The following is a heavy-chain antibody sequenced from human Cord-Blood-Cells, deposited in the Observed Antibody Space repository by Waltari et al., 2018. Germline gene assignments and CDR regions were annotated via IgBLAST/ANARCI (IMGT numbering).Heavy chain of an antibody. CDR2: IKSKTEGGTT. CDR3: TTANY. CDR1: GFTFSNAW. V-gene: IGHV3-15*01. Sequence: EVQLVESGGGLVKHGGSLRLSCAASGFTFSNAWMSWVRQAPGKGLEWVGRIKSKTEGGTTDYAAPVKGRFTISRDDSKNTLYLQMNSLKTEDTAVYYCTTANYWGQGTLVTVSS. J-gene: IGHJ4*02.